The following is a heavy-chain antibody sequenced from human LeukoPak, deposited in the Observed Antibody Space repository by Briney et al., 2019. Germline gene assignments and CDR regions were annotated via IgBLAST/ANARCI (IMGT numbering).Heavy chain of an antibody. D-gene: IGHD1-1*01. CDR3: AISLIPVRGTTRFRRTSSFDY. J-gene: IGHJ4*02. Sequence: GASVKVSCKVSEYTLTELSMHWVRQAPGKGLEWMGGFDPKSGETMSAQKFQGRVAMTENRITDTAYMEVSSLRSDDTAVYFCAISLIPVRGTTRFRRTSSFDYWGQGTVVTVSS. CDR1: EYTLTELS. CDR2: FDPKSGET. V-gene: IGHV1-24*01.